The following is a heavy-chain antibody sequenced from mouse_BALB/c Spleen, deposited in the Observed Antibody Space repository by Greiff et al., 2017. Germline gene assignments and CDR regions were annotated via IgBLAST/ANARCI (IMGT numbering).Heavy chain of an antibody. V-gene: IGHV5-6-5*01. CDR1: GFTFSSYA. Sequence: DVMLVESGGGLVKPGGSLKLSCAASGFTFSSYAMSWVRQTPEKRLEWVASISSGGSTYYPDSVKGRFTISRDNARNILYLQMSSLRSEDTAMYYCAIPEWYFDVWGAGTTVTVSS. CDR3: AIPEWYFDV. CDR2: ISSGGST. J-gene: IGHJ1*01.